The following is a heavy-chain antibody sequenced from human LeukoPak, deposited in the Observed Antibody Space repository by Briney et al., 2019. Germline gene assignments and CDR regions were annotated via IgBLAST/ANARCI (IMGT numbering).Heavy chain of an antibody. CDR2: IYYSGST. D-gene: IGHD4-17*01. CDR1: GDSISNSNYY. Sequence: SETLSLTCTASGDSISNSNYYWGWIRQPPGKGLEWIGSIYYSGSTYYNPSLKSRVTISVDTSKNQFSLKLSSVTAADTAVYYCARRLATVTHYYYYYMDVWGKGTTVTISS. J-gene: IGHJ6*03. CDR3: ARRLATVTHYYYYYMDV. V-gene: IGHV4-39*01.